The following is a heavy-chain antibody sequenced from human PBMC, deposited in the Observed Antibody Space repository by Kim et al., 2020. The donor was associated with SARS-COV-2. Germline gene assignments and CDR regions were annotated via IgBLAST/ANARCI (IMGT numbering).Heavy chain of an antibody. CDR2: IYSGGST. Sequence: GGSLRLSCAASGFSVSHNNMAWVRQAPGKGLEWVSAIYSGGSTFHADSVGGRFTISRDNSRSTLYLQMNSLRADDTAVYYCAREGLSGGDGWGFDYWGQGALVTVSS. V-gene: IGHV3-53*01. CDR3: AREGLSGGDGWGFDY. J-gene: IGHJ4*02. CDR1: GFSVSHNN. D-gene: IGHD2-21*02.